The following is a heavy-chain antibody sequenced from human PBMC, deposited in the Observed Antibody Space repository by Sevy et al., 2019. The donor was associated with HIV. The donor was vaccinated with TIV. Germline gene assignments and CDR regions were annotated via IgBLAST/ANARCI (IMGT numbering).Heavy chain of an antibody. D-gene: IGHD5-18*01. CDR3: ARARRVTTVYYYYGMDV. CDR2: INPKNDVT. CDR1: EYSFTDYY. Sequence: ASVKVSCKASEYSFTDYYMHWVRQAPGQGLEWMAWINPKNDVTNYAQKFQGRVTMTRDTSTSTAYMELTRLRSDDTAVYYCARARRVTTVYYYYGMDVWGQGTTVTVSS. V-gene: IGHV1-2*02. J-gene: IGHJ6*02.